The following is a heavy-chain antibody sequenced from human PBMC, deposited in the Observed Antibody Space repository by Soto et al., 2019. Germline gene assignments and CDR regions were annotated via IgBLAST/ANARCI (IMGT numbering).Heavy chain of an antibody. D-gene: IGHD3-3*01. CDR3: ARATLRPYDFWSGASGNWFDP. CDR1: GYTFTSYG. Sequence: XSVKGSCKASGYTFTSYGSSWVRQAPGQGLEWMGWISAYNGNTNYAQKLQGRVTMTTDTSTSTAYMELRSLRSEDTAVYYCARATLRPYDFWSGASGNWFDPRGQGTLVTVSS. V-gene: IGHV1-18*01. J-gene: IGHJ5*02. CDR2: ISAYNGNT.